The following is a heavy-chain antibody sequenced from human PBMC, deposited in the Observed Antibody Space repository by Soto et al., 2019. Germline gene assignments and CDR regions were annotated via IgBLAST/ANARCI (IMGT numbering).Heavy chain of an antibody. J-gene: IGHJ4*02. D-gene: IGHD3-10*01. CDR2: IYYSGST. CDR1: GGSISSGDYY. Sequence: SETLSLTCTVSGGSISSGDYYWSWIRQPPGKCQEWIGYIYYSGSTYYNPSLKSRVTISVDTSKNQFSLKLSSVTAADTAVYYCARIVLTMVRGVIITYYFDYWGQGTLVTVYS. V-gene: IGHV4-30-4*01. CDR3: ARIVLTMVRGVIITYYFDY.